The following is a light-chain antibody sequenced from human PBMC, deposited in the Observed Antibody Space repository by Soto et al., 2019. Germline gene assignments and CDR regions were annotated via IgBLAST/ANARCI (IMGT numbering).Light chain of an antibody. CDR1: QSVSSY. Sequence: EIVLTQSPATLSLSPGERATLSCMASQSVSSYLAWYQQKPGQAPRLLIYDASNRATGIPARFSGSGSGTDFTLTISSLEPEDFAVYYCQQYGSSPITFGPGTKVDIK. CDR3: QQYGSSPIT. J-gene: IGKJ3*01. V-gene: IGKV3-11*01. CDR2: DAS.